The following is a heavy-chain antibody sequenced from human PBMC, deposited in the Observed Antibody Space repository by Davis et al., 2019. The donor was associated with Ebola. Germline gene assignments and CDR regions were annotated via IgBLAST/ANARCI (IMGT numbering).Heavy chain of an antibody. CDR1: GFTFSSYA. Sequence: GGSLRLSCAASGFTFSSYAMHWVRQAPGKGLEYVSAISSNGGSTYYANSVKGRFTISRDNSKNTLYLQMGSLRAEDMAVYYCARCPEFWSGLDYWGQGTLVTVSS. D-gene: IGHD3-3*01. V-gene: IGHV3-64*01. J-gene: IGHJ4*02. CDR3: ARCPEFWSGLDY. CDR2: ISSNGGST.